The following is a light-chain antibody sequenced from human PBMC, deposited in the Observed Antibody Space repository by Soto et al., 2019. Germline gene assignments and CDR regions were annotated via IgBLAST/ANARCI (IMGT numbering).Light chain of an antibody. J-gene: IGKJ1*01. CDR2: DTY. CDR3: HQRKSWPRT. CDR1: QTVSSK. V-gene: IGKV3-11*01. Sequence: EILLTQSPATLSSSPGERATLSCRASQTVSSKLAWYQHKPGQAPRLLIYDTYNRATGIPARFSGSGSGTDFTLTISSLEPEDFAVYYCHQRKSWPRTFGQGTKVDI.